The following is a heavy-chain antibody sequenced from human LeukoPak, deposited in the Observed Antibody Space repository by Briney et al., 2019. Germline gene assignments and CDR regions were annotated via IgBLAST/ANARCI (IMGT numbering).Heavy chain of an antibody. Sequence: GGSLRLSCVASGFTFRSYWMHWVRQAPGKGLVWVSRIKSDGSTNYADSVKGRFTISRENAKNTVSLQMNSLRAEDTGVYYCARAPSEIGGYYPEYFRHWGQGTLVTVSS. CDR3: ARAPSEIGGYYPEYFRH. V-gene: IGHV3-74*01. J-gene: IGHJ1*01. CDR2: IKSDGST. CDR1: GFTFRSYW. D-gene: IGHD3-22*01.